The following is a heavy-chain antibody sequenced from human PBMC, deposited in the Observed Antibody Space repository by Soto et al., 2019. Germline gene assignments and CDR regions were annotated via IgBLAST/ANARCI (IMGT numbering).Heavy chain of an antibody. V-gene: IGHV3-21*01. Sequence: ARSLRISCAASGFTFSSYSMNWVRQAPGKGLEWVSSISSSSYIYYADSVKGRFTISRDNAKNSLYLQMNSLRAEDTAVYYGARDPDIVVVLAATSRRDDCGQGT. CDR3: ARDPDIVVVLAATSRRDD. D-gene: IGHD2-15*01. J-gene: IGHJ4*02. CDR1: GFTFSSYS. CDR2: ISSSSYI.